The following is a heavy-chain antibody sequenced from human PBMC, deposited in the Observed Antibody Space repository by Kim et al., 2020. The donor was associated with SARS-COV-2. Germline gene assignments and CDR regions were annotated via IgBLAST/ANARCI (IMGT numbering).Heavy chain of an antibody. CDR1: GFTFSSYA. CDR2: ISGSGGST. Sequence: GGSLRLSCAASGFTFSSYAMSWVRQAPGKGLEWVSAISGSGGSTYYADSVKGRFTISRDNSKNTLYLQMNSLRAEDTAVYYCANGDPIRLSDVDNAFDIWGQGTMVTVSS. J-gene: IGHJ3*02. V-gene: IGHV3-23*01. CDR3: ANGDPIRLSDVDNAFDI. D-gene: IGHD4-17*01.